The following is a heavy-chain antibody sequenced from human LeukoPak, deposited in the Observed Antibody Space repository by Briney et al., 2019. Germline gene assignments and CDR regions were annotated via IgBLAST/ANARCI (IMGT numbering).Heavy chain of an antibody. J-gene: IGHJ4*02. CDR3: ARHRVSAAAGGNFDY. V-gene: IGHV4-34*01. CDR2: INHSGST. D-gene: IGHD6-13*01. Sequence: SETLSLTCAVYGGSFSGYYWSWIRQPPGKGLEWIGEINHSGSTNYNPSLKSRVTISVDTSKNQFSLKLSSVTAADTAVYYCARHRVSAAAGGNFDYWGQGTLVTVSS. CDR1: GGSFSGYY.